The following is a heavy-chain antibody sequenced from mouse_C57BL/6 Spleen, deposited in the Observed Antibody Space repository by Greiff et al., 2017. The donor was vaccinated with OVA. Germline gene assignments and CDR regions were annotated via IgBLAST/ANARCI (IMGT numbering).Heavy chain of an antibody. J-gene: IGHJ3*01. CDR3: ARDEGEGWFAY. CDR1: GFTFSSYA. Sequence: EVQLQESGGGLVKPGGSLKLSCAASGFTFSSYAMSWVRQTPEKRLEWVATISDGGSYTYYPDNVKGRFTISRDNAKNNLYLQMSHLKSEDTAMYYCARDEGEGWFAYWGQGTLVTVSA. V-gene: IGHV5-4*01. CDR2: ISDGGSYT.